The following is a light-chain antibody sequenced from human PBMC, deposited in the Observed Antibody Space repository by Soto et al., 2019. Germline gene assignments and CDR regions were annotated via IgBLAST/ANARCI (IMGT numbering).Light chain of an antibody. V-gene: IGLV2-8*01. CDR3: SSYAGSNNLV. CDR1: SSDVGGYNY. J-gene: IGLJ2*01. Sequence: QSALTQPPSASGSPGQSVTISCTGTSSDVGGYNYVSWYQQQPGKAPKLMIYDVSKRPSVVPDRFSGSKSGNTASLTVSGLQAEDEADYYCSSYAGSNNLVFGGGTKVTVL. CDR2: DVS.